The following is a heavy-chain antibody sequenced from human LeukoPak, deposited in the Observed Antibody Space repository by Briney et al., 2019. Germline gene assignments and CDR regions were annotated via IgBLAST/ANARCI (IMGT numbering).Heavy chain of an antibody. D-gene: IGHD1-26*01. Sequence: GGSLRLSCAASGFTFSSYAMSWVRQAPGKGLEWVSAISGSGGSTYYADSVKGRFTISRDNSKNTLYLQMNSLRAEDTAVYYCAKDLVGELRAYYFDYWGQGTLVTVSS. J-gene: IGHJ4*02. CDR2: ISGSGGST. CDR1: GFTFSSYA. CDR3: AKDLVGELRAYYFDY. V-gene: IGHV3-23*01.